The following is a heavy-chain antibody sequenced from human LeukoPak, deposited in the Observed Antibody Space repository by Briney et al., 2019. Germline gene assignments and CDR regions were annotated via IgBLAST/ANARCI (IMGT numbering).Heavy chain of an antibody. CDR3: ARAPRVTMVRGVSAADDDY. Sequence: GGSLRLSCAASGFTFSSYAMSWVRQAPGKGLEWVSAISGSGGSTYYADSVKGRFTISRDNAKNSLYLQMNSLRAEDTAVYYCARAPRVTMVRGVSAADDDYWAREPWSPSPQ. D-gene: IGHD3-10*01. J-gene: IGHJ4*02. CDR2: ISGSGGST. V-gene: IGHV3-23*01. CDR1: GFTFSSYA.